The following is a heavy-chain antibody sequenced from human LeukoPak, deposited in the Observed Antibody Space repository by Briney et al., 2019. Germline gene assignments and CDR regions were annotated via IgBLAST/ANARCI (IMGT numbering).Heavy chain of an antibody. Sequence: ASVKVSCKASGYTFTSYDINWVRQATGQGLEWMGWMNPNSGNTGYAQKFQGRVTMTRNTSISTAYMELSSLRSEDTAMYYCARGLIAARPDDDYWGQGILVTVSS. CDR1: GYTFTSYD. D-gene: IGHD6-6*01. CDR3: ARGLIAARPDDDY. CDR2: MNPNSGNT. J-gene: IGHJ4*02. V-gene: IGHV1-8*01.